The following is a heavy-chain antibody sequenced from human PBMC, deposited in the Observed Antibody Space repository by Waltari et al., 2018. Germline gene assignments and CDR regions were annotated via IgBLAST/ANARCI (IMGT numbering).Heavy chain of an antibody. CDR2: VYYDGES. V-gene: IGHV4-31*03. CDR3: VRATAGAASPFDY. D-gene: IGHD6-19*01. J-gene: IGHJ4*02. CDR1: GASLTTGGFY. Sequence: QVHLQESAPGLVKPSETLSLTCTVAGASLTTGGFYRGWVRQRPGKGLEWIGYVYYDGESFYSPSLTSRIVISLDKTKNQFSLNLGSVTAADTATYFCVRATAGAASPFDYWGKGTLVTVSS.